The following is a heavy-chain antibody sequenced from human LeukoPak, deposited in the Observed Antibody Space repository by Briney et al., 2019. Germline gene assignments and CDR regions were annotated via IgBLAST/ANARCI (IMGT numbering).Heavy chain of an antibody. CDR3: ARAYYYDSSGYLSY. V-gene: IGHV3-74*01. J-gene: IGHJ4*02. CDR1: GFTFSSYW. Sequence: GGSLRLSCAAPGFTFSSYWMHWVRQAPGKGLVWVSRVNSDGSSTSYADSVKGRFTISRDNAKNTLYLQMNSLRAEDTAAYYCARAYYYDSSGYLSYWGQGTLVTVSS. CDR2: VNSDGSST. D-gene: IGHD3-22*01.